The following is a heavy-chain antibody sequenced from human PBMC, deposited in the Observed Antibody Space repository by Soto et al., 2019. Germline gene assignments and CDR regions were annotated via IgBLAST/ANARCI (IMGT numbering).Heavy chain of an antibody. Sequence: QVQLQESGPRLVKPSGTLSLTCAVSGASISSTNWWTWVRQPPGKGLEWIGEIYHTGSTKYNPSLNSRVTISLDKSNNHFSLNLSSVTAADTAVYYCATLPPRIVVVVLPIPTWGQGTLVTVSS. CDR2: IYHTGST. CDR1: GASISSTNW. D-gene: IGHD2-15*01. V-gene: IGHV4-4*02. CDR3: ATLPPRIVVVVLPIPT. J-gene: IGHJ4*02.